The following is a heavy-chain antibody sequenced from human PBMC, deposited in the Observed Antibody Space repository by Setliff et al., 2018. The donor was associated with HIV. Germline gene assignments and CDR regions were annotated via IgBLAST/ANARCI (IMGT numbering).Heavy chain of an antibody. V-gene: IGHV4-38-2*02. J-gene: IGHJ1*01. CDR2: IHDSGRT. CDR1: GYSLTSGYY. Sequence: SETLSLTCGVSGYSLTSGYYWGWIRQPPGKGLEWIGSIHDSGRTYYNPSLKSRVTISVDTSKNQFSLKLSSVTAADTAVYYCARDPKYYYKYFQYWGSGTLVTVS. CDR3: ARDPKYYYKYFQY. D-gene: IGHD1-26*01.